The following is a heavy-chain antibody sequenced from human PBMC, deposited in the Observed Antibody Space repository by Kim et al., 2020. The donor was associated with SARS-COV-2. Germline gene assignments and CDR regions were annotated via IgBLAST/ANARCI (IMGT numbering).Heavy chain of an antibody. CDR3: ARYGNGDKYYFDY. V-gene: IGHV4-39*01. CDR1: GGTISSSSYY. CDR2: IYYSGST. Sequence: SETLSLTCTVSGGTISSSSYYWGWIRQPPGKGLEWIGSIYYSGSTYYNPSLKSRVTISVDTSKNQFSLKLSSVTAADTAVYYCARYGNGDKYYFDYWGQGTLFTVSS. J-gene: IGHJ4*02. D-gene: IGHD4-17*01.